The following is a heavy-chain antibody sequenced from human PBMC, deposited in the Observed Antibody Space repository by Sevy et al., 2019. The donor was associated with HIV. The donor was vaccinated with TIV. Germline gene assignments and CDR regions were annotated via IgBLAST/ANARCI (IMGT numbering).Heavy chain of an antibody. CDR3: ARDCSSANCLWGMDV. CDR2: IKKDGSEK. J-gene: IGHJ6*02. Sequence: GGYLRLSCAASGFTFNSYWMSWVRQAPGKGLEWVANIKKDGSEKYYVDSVKGRFTISRDNAKNSLYLQMDSLRAEDPAVYYCARDCSSANCLWGMDVWGQGTTVTVSS. D-gene: IGHD2-2*01. V-gene: IGHV3-7*03. CDR1: GFTFNSYW.